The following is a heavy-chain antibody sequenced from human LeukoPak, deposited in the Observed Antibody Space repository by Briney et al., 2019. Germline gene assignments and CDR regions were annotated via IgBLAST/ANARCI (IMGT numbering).Heavy chain of an antibody. CDR3: ARSRATVTTYYFDY. CDR2: INHSGST. J-gene: IGHJ4*02. Sequence: SETLSLTCAVYGGSFSGYYWSWIRQPPGKGLEWIGEINHSGSTNYNPSLKSRVTISVDTSKNQFSLKLSSVTAADTAVYYCARSRATVTTYYFDYWGQGTLVTVSS. V-gene: IGHV4-34*01. CDR1: GGSFSGYY. D-gene: IGHD4-11*01.